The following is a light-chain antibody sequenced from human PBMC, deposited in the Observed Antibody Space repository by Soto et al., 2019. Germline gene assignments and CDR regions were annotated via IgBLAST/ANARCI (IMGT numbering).Light chain of an antibody. CDR3: QQYAESPLT. Sequence: EIVLTQSPGTLSLSPGERATLSCRASQSVGRNYLAWYQQKPGQAPRLLIHAASSRATGIPDTFSGSGSETDFTLTISGLEPEDFAVYYCQQYAESPLTFGGGTKVEIK. CDR2: AAS. J-gene: IGKJ4*01. CDR1: QSVGRNY. V-gene: IGKV3-20*01.